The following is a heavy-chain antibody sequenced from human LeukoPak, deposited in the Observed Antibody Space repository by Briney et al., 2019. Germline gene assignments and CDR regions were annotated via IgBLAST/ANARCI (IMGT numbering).Heavy chain of an antibody. Sequence: WETLSLTCTVSGGSISSSNYHWGWVRQPPGKGLEWLGDISYSGSTYYNRSLKSRVTMSKDASKSQFFLRLTSVTAADTALYYCARHITSSAASYYFDYWGLGTLVTVSS. CDR2: ISYSGST. J-gene: IGHJ4*02. CDR1: GGSISSSNYH. CDR3: ARHITSSAASYYFDY. D-gene: IGHD2-2*01. V-gene: IGHV4-39*01.